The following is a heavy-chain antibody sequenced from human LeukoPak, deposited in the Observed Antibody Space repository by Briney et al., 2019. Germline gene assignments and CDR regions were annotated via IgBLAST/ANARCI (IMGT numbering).Heavy chain of an antibody. D-gene: IGHD4-17*01. V-gene: IGHV1-2*02. CDR1: GYTFTGCY. J-gene: IGHJ4*02. Sequence: ASVKVSCKASGYTFTGCYMHWVRQAPAQGLEWMGWINPNSGGTNYAQKFQGRVTMTRDTSISTAYMELSRLRSDDTAVYYCARDTVTSTYYFDYWGQGTLVTVSS. CDR2: INPNSGGT. CDR3: ARDTVTSTYYFDY.